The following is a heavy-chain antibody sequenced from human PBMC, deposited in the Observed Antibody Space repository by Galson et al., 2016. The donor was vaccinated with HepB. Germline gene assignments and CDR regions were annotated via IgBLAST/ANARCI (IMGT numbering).Heavy chain of an antibody. J-gene: IGHJ4*02. CDR3: AGDNIVARPKPFDY. D-gene: IGHD6-6*01. CDR1: DGPISSSDYY. CDR2: IYSTGNT. Sequence: SETLSLTCTVTDGPISSSDYYWGWIRQPPGKGLEWIGSIYSTGNTFYNPSLKSRVTISIDTSKNQFSLNLNSVTAADTAVYYCAGDNIVARPKPFDYWGQGTLVTVSS. V-gene: IGHV4-39*07.